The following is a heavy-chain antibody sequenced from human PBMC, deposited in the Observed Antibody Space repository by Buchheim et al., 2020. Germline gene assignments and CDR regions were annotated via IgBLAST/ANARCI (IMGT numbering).Heavy chain of an antibody. CDR2: IIPIFGTA. D-gene: IGHD3-3*01. V-gene: IGHV1-69*01. J-gene: IGHJ6*03. Sequence: QVQLVQSGAEVKKPGSSVKVSCKASGSTFSRYAISWVRQAPGQGLEWMGGIIPIFGTASYAQKFQGRVTITADDSTSTAYMELSSLRSEDTAVYYCARGNDFWGALGVDYYYYHMDVWGKGTT. CDR1: GSTFSRYA. CDR3: ARGNDFWGALGVDYYYYHMDV.